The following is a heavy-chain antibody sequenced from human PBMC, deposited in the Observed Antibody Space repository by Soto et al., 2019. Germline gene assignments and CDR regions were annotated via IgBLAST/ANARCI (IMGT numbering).Heavy chain of an antibody. D-gene: IGHD6-25*01. CDR2: TYYRSKWYN. CDR1: GDSVSSNSAA. Sequence: SQTLSLTCAISGDSVSSNSAAWNWIRQSPSRGLEWLGRTYYRSKWYNDYAVSVKSRITINPDTSKNQFSLQLNSVTPEDTAVYYCAREGRLSSDKILYNWFDPWGQGTLVTVSS. CDR3: AREGRLSSDKILYNWFDP. V-gene: IGHV6-1*01. J-gene: IGHJ5*02.